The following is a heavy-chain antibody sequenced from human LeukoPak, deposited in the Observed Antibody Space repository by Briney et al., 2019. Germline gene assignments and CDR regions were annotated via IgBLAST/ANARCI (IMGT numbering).Heavy chain of an antibody. CDR3: ARDGHSGYVSNWFDP. CDR2: IYHTGST. Sequence: SETLSLTCTVSGYSISSGYYWGWIRQPPGKGLEWIETIYHTGSTYYNPSLKSRVTISVDTSKNQFSLKLSSVTAADTAVYYCARDGHSGYVSNWFDPWGQGTLVTVSS. V-gene: IGHV4-38-2*02. J-gene: IGHJ5*02. D-gene: IGHD5-12*01. CDR1: GYSISSGYY.